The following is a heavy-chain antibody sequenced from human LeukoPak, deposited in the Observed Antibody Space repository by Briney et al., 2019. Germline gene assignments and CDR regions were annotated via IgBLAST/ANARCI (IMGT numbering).Heavy chain of an antibody. CDR3: ARAPTNPPYYFGC. CDR2: ISDSGST. CDR1: GGSISSGGYS. Sequence: SQTLSLTCAVSGGSISSGGYSWSWIRQPPGKGLEWIGYISDSGSTYYNPSLKSRVTISVDRYKNQFSLKLSSVTAADTAVYSCARAPTNPPYYFGCWGQGTLVTVSS. J-gene: IGHJ4*02. V-gene: IGHV4-30-2*01.